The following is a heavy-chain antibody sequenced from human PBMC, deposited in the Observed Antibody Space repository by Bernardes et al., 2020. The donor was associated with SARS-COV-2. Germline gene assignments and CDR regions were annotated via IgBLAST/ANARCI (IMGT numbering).Heavy chain of an antibody. D-gene: IGHD3-3*01. Sequence: ASVKVSCKVSGYNLTELSMHWVRQAPGKGLEWMGGFDPEDGETIYAQKFQGRVTMTEDTSTDTAYMELSSLRSEDTAVYYCATSTIFGVAPNWFDPWGQGTLVTVSS. CDR1: GYNLTELS. V-gene: IGHV1-24*01. J-gene: IGHJ5*02. CDR2: FDPEDGET. CDR3: ATSTIFGVAPNWFDP.